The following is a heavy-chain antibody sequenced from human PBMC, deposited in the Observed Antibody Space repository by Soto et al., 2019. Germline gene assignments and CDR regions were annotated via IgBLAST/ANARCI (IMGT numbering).Heavy chain of an antibody. J-gene: IGHJ6*03. CDR3: AREYCSSTSCYFYYMDV. V-gene: IGHV3-64*07. CDR2: ISSNGGSA. CDR1: GFTFSSYV. D-gene: IGHD2-2*01. Sequence: EVQLVESGGGLVQPGGSLRLSCAASGFTFSSYVMHWVRQAPGKGLEYVSVISSNGGSAYYADSVKGRFTISRDNSKNTLYLQMGSLRAEDMAIYYCAREYCSSTSCYFYYMDVWGKGTTVTVS.